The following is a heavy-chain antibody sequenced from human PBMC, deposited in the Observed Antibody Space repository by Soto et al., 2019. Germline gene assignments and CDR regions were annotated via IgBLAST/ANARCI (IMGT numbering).Heavy chain of an antibody. CDR3: ARAQMGELLAPPDT. J-gene: IGHJ5*02. Sequence: QVQLVESGGGLVKPGGSLRLSCAASGFTFSDYYMSWIRQAPVKWLEWVSYLSSSSSYTNYADSVKGRFTISRDNAKNSRYLQMNSLRAEDTAVYYCARAQMGELLAPPDTWGQGTLVTVSS. CDR1: GFTFSDYY. CDR2: LSSSSSYT. V-gene: IGHV3-11*05. D-gene: IGHD1-26*01.